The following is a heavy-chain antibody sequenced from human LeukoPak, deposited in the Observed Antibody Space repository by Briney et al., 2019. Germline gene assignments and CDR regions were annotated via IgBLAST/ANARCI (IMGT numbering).Heavy chain of an antibody. CDR3: ARGSDCSGGSCYSYWDFDL. D-gene: IGHD2-15*01. CDR1: AFTFSRYW. CDR2: INSDGSST. V-gene: IGHV3-74*01. J-gene: IGHJ2*01. Sequence: GGSVRLSCAASAFTFSRYWLHWVGPAPGKGLVWVSRINSDGSSTSYADSVQGGFTISRDNAKHTLYLQRNSLSAEDTAMYSRARGSDCSGGSCYSYWDFDLWGRGTLVTVSS.